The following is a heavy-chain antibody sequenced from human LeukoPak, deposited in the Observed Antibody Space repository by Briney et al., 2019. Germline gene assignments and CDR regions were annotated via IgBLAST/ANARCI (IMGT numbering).Heavy chain of an antibody. CDR2: LYYSGST. CDR1: GVSISSSSYY. J-gene: IGHJ4*02. CDR3: ASAFYCDYYFDY. Sequence: SETLSLTCTVSGVSISSSSYYWGWLRQPPGKGLECIDSLYYSGSTYYHPSLKSRVTISVDTSKNQFSRKLSSVTAADTAVYYCASAFYCDYYFDYWGQGTLVTVSS. D-gene: IGHD2-21*01. V-gene: IGHV4-39*01.